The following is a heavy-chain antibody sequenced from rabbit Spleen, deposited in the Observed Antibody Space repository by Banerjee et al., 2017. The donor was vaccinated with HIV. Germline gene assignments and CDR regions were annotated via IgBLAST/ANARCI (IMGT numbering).Heavy chain of an antibody. CDR3: ARDTSSSFSSYGMDL. V-gene: IGHV1S45*01. CDR1: GFSFSSSYW. CDR2: IYAGSSGST. J-gene: IGHJ6*01. D-gene: IGHD1-1*01. Sequence: EESGGDLVKPEGSLTLTCTASGFSFSSSYWICWVRQAPGKGLECIACIYAGSSGSTYYASWAKGRFTISKTSSTTVTLQMTSLTAADTATYFCARDTSSSFSSYGMDLWGPGTLVTVS.